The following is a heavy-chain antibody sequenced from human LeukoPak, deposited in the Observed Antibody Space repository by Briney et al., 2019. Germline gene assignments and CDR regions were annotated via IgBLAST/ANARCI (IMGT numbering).Heavy chain of an antibody. CDR1: GPSLSSGAFS. J-gene: IGHJ2*01. CDR2: FYHSQST. Sequence: SETLSLTCAVSGPSLSSGAFSWSWLRQPPGKGLEWTWLFYHSQSTYYNPSLKSRVPRSGARAKHKFTRELSSVTAPATTAVYCARACGSGPFDLWGRGTLVTVSS. D-gene: IGHD3-10*01. V-gene: IGHV4-30-2*01. CDR3: ARACGSGPFDL.